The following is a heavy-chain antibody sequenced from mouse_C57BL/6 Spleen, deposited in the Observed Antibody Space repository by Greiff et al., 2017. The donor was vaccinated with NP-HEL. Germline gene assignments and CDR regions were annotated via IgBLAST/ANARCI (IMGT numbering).Heavy chain of an antibody. J-gene: IGHJ3*01. CDR3: ARSGNDPAWFAY. Sequence: QVHVKQPGAELVMPGASVKLSCKASGYTFTSYWMHWVKQRPGQGLEWIGEIDPSDSYTNYNQKFKGKSTLTVDKLSSTAYMQLSSLTSEDSAVYYCARSGNDPAWFAYWGQGALVTVPA. D-gene: IGHD2-3*01. CDR2: IDPSDSYT. V-gene: IGHV1-69*01. CDR1: GYTFTSYW.